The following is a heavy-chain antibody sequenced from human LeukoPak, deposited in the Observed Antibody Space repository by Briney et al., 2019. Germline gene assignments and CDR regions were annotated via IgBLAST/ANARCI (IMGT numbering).Heavy chain of an antibody. V-gene: IGHV3-15*01. CDR1: GFTFSNAW. CDR2: IKSKTDGGTT. J-gene: IGHJ4*02. Sequence: GGSLRLSCAASGFTFSNAWMSWVRRAPGKGLEWVGRIKSKTDGGTTDYAAPVKGRFTISRDDSKNTLYLQMNSLKTEDTAVYYCTTRYYYDSSGYPTAEPFDYWGQGALVTVSS. CDR3: TTRYYYDSSGYPTAEPFDY. D-gene: IGHD3-22*01.